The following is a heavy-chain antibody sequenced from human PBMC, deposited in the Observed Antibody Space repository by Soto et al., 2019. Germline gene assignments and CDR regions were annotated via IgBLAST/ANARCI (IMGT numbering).Heavy chain of an antibody. CDR3: ARDREATEYYFDY. CDR2: IIPILGIA. Sequence: SVKVSCKTSGGTFSRYTISWVRQAPGQGLEWMGRIIPILGIANYAQKFQGRVTITADKSTSTAYMELSSLRSEDTAVYYCARDREATEYYFDYWGQGTLVTVSS. V-gene: IGHV1-69*04. CDR1: GGTFSRYT. J-gene: IGHJ4*02.